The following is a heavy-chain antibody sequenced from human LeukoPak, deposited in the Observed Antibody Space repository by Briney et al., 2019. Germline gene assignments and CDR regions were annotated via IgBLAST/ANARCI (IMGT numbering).Heavy chain of an antibody. CDR1: GFTFSSYG. Sequence: GGSLRLSCAASGFTFSSYGMHWVRQAPGKGLEWVAVISYDGSNKYYADSVKGRFTISRDNSKNTLYLQMNSLRAEDTAVYYCARDHGFGYWGQGTRVTVSS. V-gene: IGHV3-30*03. J-gene: IGHJ4*02. CDR2: ISYDGSNK. CDR3: ARDHGFGY.